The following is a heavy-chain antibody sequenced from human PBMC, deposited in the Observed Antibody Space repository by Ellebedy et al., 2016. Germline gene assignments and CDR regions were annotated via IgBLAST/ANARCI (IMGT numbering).Heavy chain of an antibody. Sequence: ASVKVSCKASGGTFSSYAISWVRQAPGQGLEWMGRIIPIVGIAIYAQKFQGRVPITADKSTSTAYMELSSLRSEDTGVYYCARAEDTAMVFDYWGQGTLVTVSS. CDR3: ARAEDTAMVFDY. J-gene: IGHJ4*02. V-gene: IGHV1-69*04. D-gene: IGHD5-18*01. CDR2: IIPIVGIA. CDR1: GGTFSSYA.